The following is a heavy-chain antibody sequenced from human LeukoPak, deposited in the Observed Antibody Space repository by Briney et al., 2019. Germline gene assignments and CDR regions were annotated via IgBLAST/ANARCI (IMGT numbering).Heavy chain of an antibody. CDR3: ARGRVDSSGYTGFDP. J-gene: IGHJ5*02. D-gene: IGHD3-22*01. CDR1: AFTFSSYG. CDR2: INHSGST. V-gene: IGHV4-34*01. Sequence: LRLSCAVSAFTFSSYGMHWIHQPPGKGLEWIGEINHSGSTNYNPSLKSRVTISVDTSKNQFSLKLSSVTAADTAVYYCARGRVDSSGYTGFDPWGQGTLVTVSS.